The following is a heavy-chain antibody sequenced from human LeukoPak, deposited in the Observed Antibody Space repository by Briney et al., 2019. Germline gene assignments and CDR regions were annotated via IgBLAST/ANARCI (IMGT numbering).Heavy chain of an antibody. D-gene: IGHD6-13*01. Sequence: ASVKVSCKASGYTFTGYYMHWVRQAPGQGLEWMGWINPNSGGTNYAQKFQGRVTMTRDTSISTADMELSRVRSEDTAVYYCAREIAAAGTVFDYWGQGTLVTVSS. CDR3: AREIAAAGTVFDY. V-gene: IGHV1-2*02. J-gene: IGHJ4*02. CDR1: GYTFTGYY. CDR2: INPNSGGT.